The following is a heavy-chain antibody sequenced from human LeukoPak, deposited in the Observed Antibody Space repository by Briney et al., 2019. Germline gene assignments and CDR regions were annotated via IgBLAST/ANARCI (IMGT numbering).Heavy chain of an antibody. Sequence: SETLSLTCAVYGGPFSGYYWSWIRQPPGKGLEWIGEINHSGSTNYNPSLKSRVTMSVDTSKNQLSLKLSSVTAADTAVYFCARDNGGDYWYSDIWGRGTLVTVSS. CDR2: INHSGST. J-gene: IGHJ2*01. D-gene: IGHD2-21*01. CDR3: ARDNGGDYWYSDI. V-gene: IGHV4-34*01. CDR1: GGPFSGYY.